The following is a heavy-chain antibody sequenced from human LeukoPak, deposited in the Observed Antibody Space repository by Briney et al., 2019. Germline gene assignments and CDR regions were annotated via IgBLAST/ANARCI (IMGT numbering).Heavy chain of an antibody. J-gene: IGHJ4*02. Sequence: PGGSLRLSCVASGFTFTKCAMSWIRQAPGKGLEWVAIITATGDTAYYADSVKGRFTISRDNSRNTVYMQMDSLGAEDTAIYYCAGDRNNDWYSPLDYWGQGSQVTVSP. CDR2: ITATGDTA. D-gene: IGHD3-9*01. V-gene: IGHV3-23*01. CDR1: GFTFTKCA. CDR3: AGDRNNDWYSPLDY.